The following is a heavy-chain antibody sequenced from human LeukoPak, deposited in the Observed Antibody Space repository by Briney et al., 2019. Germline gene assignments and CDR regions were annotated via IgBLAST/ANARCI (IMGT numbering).Heavy chain of an antibody. CDR2: IYYSGST. V-gene: IGHV4-59*08. CDR3: ASEGIAVAGSDY. J-gene: IGHJ4*02. CDR1: GGSISSYY. Sequence: PSETLSLTCTVSGGSISSYYWSWIRQPPGKGLEWIGYIYYSGSTNYNPSLKSRVTISVDTSKNQFSLKLSSVTAADTAVYYCASEGIAVAGSDYWGQGTLVTVSS. D-gene: IGHD6-19*01.